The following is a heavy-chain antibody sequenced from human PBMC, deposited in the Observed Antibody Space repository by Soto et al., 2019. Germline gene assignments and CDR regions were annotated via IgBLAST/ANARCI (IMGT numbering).Heavy chain of an antibody. CDR1: GGTFSNYA. J-gene: IGHJ5*02. D-gene: IGHD1-26*01. CDR3: ASAMVGPTTTGWPDH. V-gene: IGHV1-69*13. CDR2: IIPIFGTA. Sequence: SGKISCKASGGTFSNYAISWVRQAPGQGLEWMGGIIPIFGTANYAQKFQGRVTITADESTSTAYMELSSLRFEYTAVYYCASAMVGPTTTGWPDHWRQGTLVTVSS.